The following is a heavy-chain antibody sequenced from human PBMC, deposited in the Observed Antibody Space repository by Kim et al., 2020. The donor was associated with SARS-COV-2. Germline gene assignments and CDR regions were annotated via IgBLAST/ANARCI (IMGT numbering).Heavy chain of an antibody. V-gene: IGHV3-11*01. CDR3: ARVLGYCTGGSCPLHY. D-gene: IGHD2-15*01. Sequence: GGSLRLSCAASGFTFSDYYMSWIRQAPGKGLEWVSYISTIGTSISYADSVQGRFTISRDNAKNSLYLQMNSLRADDTAVYYCARVLGYCTGGSCPLHYWGPGTLVTVSS. CDR2: ISTIGTSI. J-gene: IGHJ4*02. CDR1: GFTFSDYY.